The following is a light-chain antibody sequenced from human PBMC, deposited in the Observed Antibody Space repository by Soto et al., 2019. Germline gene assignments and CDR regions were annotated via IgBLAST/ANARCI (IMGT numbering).Light chain of an antibody. CDR3: QQRDNWPPPLT. CDR2: AES. J-gene: IGKJ5*01. Sequence: DMVFSQSPATLSFATGERATLSCTSIESVSSFSAWYQQKHGQATRLLIYAESTRATGIPARFSGSGSGTDLALTIRSLGPQALAVYSCQQRDNWPPPLTFGQGTRLEIK. V-gene: IGKV3-11*01. CDR1: ESVSSF.